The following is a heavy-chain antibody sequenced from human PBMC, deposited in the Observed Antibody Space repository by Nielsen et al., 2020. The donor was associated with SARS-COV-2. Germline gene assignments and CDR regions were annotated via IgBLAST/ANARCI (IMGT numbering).Heavy chain of an antibody. CDR2: ISYDGTKT. D-gene: IGHD6-13*01. J-gene: IGHJ4*02. Sequence: GESLKISCAASGFTFNTFAIHWVRQAPGKGLEWVAIISYDGTKTFYADSVKGRFTTSTDTSRTTLYLQMTSLRAEDTAIYYCARSTPYGTTWYGALDSWGQGTLVSVSS. CDR3: ARSTPYGTTWYGALDS. CDR1: GFTFNTFA. V-gene: IGHV3-30-3*01.